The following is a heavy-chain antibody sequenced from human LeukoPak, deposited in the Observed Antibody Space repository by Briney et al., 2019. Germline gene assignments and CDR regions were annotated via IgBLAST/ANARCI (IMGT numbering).Heavy chain of an antibody. D-gene: IGHD1-26*01. V-gene: IGHV3-30*02. CDR3: AKDSGSYQSFYYYYYMDV. CDR1: GFTFSSFG. Sequence: GRSLRLSCAASGFTFSSFGMHWVRQAPGHGLEWWAFIRYDGSNKYYAASVKGRFTITRENSKNTLYLQMNSLRAEDTAVYYCAKDSGSYQSFYYYYYMDVWGKGTTVTISS. J-gene: IGHJ6*03. CDR2: IRYDGSNK.